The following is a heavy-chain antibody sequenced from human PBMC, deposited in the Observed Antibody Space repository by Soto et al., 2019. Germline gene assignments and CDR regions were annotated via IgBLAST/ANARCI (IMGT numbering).Heavy chain of an antibody. J-gene: IGHJ4*02. V-gene: IGHV4-59*08. CDR1: GGSISSYY. Sequence: PSETLSLTCPVSGGSISSYYWSWIRQPPGKGLEWIGYIYYSGSTNYNPSLESRVTISVDTSKNQFSLKLSSVTAADTAVYYCARHVSSLRFLEWSFDYWGQGTLVTVSS. D-gene: IGHD3-3*01. CDR2: IYYSGST. CDR3: ARHVSSLRFLEWSFDY.